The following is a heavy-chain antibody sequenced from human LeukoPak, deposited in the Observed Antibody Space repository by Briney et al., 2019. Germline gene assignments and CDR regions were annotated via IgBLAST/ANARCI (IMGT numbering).Heavy chain of an antibody. J-gene: IGHJ4*02. D-gene: IGHD4-11*01. CDR3: AVRDDYSVDY. Sequence: GGSLRLSCAASGYTFSSYGMHWVRQAPGKGLEWVAVISYDGSNKYYADSVKGRFTISRDNSKNTLYLQMNSLRAEDTAVYYCAVRDDYSVDYWGQGTLVTVSS. CDR1: GYTFSSYG. V-gene: IGHV3-30*12. CDR2: ISYDGSNK.